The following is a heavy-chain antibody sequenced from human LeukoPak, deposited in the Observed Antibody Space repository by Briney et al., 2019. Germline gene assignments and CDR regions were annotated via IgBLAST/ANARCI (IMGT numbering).Heavy chain of an antibody. J-gene: IGHJ6*03. CDR3: TREKEAYNFGLACYYYYMDV. CDR2: IGSGAKSYAT. CDR1: GFTFSGSA. Sequence: GGSLRLSCAASGFTFSGSAMHWVRQAPGKGLEWVGQIGSGAKSYATAYAASVKGRFTISRDDSKNTAYLQMNSLQTEDTAVYYCTREKEAYNFGLACYYYYMDVWGKGTTVTVSS. V-gene: IGHV3-73*01. D-gene: IGHD5-18*01.